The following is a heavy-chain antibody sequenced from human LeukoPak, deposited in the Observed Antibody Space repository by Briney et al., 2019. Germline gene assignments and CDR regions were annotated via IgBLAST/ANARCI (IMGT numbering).Heavy chain of an antibody. Sequence: AGGSLRLSCAASGSTFTNAWMTWVRQAPGKGLEWVGLIKSKAEGGTADFGAPVKGRFAISRDDSKNTLYLQMNSLKIEDTAVYYCATDLGSMYGLSYWGQGTLVTVSS. CDR1: GSTFTNAW. V-gene: IGHV3-15*01. CDR2: IKSKAEGGTA. CDR3: ATDLGSMYGLSY. D-gene: IGHD2-8*01. J-gene: IGHJ4*02.